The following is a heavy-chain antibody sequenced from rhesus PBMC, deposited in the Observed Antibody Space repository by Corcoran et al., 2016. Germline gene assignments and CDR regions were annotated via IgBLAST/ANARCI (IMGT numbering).Heavy chain of an antibody. V-gene: IGHV4-122*02. D-gene: IGHD2-21*01. CDR2: ISYSGST. J-gene: IGHJ5-2*02. CDR3: ARPQYGWTQGSLDV. CDR1: GGSISSSYYY. Sequence: QVQLQESGPGLVKPSETLSLTCAVSGGSISSSYYYWSWIRPAPGQGLEWIGYISYSGSTSNNPSLKSRVTISRDTSKNQFSLKLSSVTAADTAVYYCARPQYGWTQGSLDVWGRGVLVTVSS.